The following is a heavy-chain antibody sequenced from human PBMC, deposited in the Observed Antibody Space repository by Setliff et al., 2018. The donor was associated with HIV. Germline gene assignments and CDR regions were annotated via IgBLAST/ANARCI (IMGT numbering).Heavy chain of an antibody. D-gene: IGHD6-19*01. J-gene: IGHJ4*02. CDR1: GASFIRSRYY. CDR2: VYITGSA. CDR3: ARALAGGSGWNYFDL. Sequence: PSETLSLTCTVSGASFIRSRYYWSWIRQPAGKGLEWIGHVYITGSASYNPSLESRVTILEALSKNQFSLNLDSVTAADTAVYFCARALAGGSGWNYFDLWGPGTLVTVSS. V-gene: IGHV4-61*09.